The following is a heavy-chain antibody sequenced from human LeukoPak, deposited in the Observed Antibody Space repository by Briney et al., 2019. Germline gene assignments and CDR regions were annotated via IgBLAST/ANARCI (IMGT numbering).Heavy chain of an antibody. Sequence: GASVKVSCKASGYTFTSYDVNWVRQATGQGLEWMGWMNPNSGNTGYAQKFQGRVTMTRDTSISTAYMELSSLRSEDTAVYYCARGRGRGKIEVVNYWGQGTLVTVSS. J-gene: IGHJ4*02. V-gene: IGHV1-8*01. CDR2: MNPNSGNT. CDR3: ARGRGRGKIEVVNY. D-gene: IGHD3-22*01. CDR1: GYTFTSYD.